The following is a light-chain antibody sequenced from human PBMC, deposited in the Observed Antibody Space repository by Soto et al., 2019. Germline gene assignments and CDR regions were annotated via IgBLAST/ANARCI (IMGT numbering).Light chain of an antibody. J-gene: IGKJ5*01. CDR2: GAS. Sequence: EIVLTQSPGTLSLSPGERATLSCRASQSVSTSYLAWYQQKPGQAPRLLIYGASSRATGIPDRFSGSGSGTDFTLTISRLEPEDCAVYYCQQYGSSSAVGQGTRLEIK. CDR3: QQYGSSSA. V-gene: IGKV3-20*01. CDR1: QSVSTSY.